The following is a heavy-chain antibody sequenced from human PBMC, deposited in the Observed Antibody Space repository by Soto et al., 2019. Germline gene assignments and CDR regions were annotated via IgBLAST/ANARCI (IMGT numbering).Heavy chain of an antibody. J-gene: IGHJ1*01. CDR2: ISGSGVAK. D-gene: IGHD2-2*01. Sequence: GPLRLRCVVSGFTFSRSPINWVRWAPGMGLEWVSTISGSGVAKFYADSVKGRFTISRDNSNNTVSLQMNSLRAEDAAVYYCAIERSPGPPDLNAYRGQGTLVIGSS. CDR1: GFTFSRSP. V-gene: IGHV3-23*01. CDR3: AIERSPGPPDLNAY.